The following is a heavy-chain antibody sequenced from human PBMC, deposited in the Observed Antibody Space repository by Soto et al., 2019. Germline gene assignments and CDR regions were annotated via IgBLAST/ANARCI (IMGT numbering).Heavy chain of an antibody. D-gene: IGHD4-4*01. CDR1: GFTVSDNY. Sequence: EVQLVETGGGSIQPGGSLRLSCAASGFTVSDNYMSWVRQAPGKGLEWVSVIYSGGSTYYADSVKGRFTISRDNSKNTLYLQMDSLRGEDTAVYYCARGEHVIASKHYNYYFDYWGQGTLVTVSS. J-gene: IGHJ4*02. CDR2: IYSGGST. CDR3: ARGEHVIASKHYNYYFDY. V-gene: IGHV3-53*02.